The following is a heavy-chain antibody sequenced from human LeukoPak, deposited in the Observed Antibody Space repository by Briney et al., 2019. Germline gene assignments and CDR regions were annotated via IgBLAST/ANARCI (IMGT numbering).Heavy chain of an antibody. Sequence: GRSLRLSCAASGFTFSSYSMNWVRQAPGKGLEWVSSISGSSNYIYYADSVKGRFTISRDNAKNSLYLQMNSLRAEDTAVYYCARVARSSSWYYFDYWGQGTLVTVSS. CDR2: ISGSSNYI. V-gene: IGHV3-21*01. J-gene: IGHJ4*02. CDR3: ARVARSSSWYYFDY. D-gene: IGHD6-13*01. CDR1: GFTFSSYS.